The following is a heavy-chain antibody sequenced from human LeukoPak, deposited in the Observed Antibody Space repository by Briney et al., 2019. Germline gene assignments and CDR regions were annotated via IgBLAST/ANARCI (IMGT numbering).Heavy chain of an antibody. CDR1: GYSFTTYY. Sequence: ASVKVSCKASGYSFTTYYMHWVRQAPGQGLEWMGGFDPEDGETIYAQKFQGRVTMTEDTSTDTAYMELSSLRSEDAAVYYCATAIESTRGVGAFDIWGQGTMVTVSS. D-gene: IGHD2-8*01. V-gene: IGHV1-24*01. CDR3: ATAIESTRGVGAFDI. CDR2: FDPEDGET. J-gene: IGHJ3*02.